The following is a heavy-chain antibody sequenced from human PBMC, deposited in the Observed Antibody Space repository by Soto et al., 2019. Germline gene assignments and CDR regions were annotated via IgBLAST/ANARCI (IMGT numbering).Heavy chain of an antibody. J-gene: IGHJ4*02. Sequence: EVHLVESGEGLVQPGGALRLSCAGSGVTFSSNYMSWVRQAPGKGLEWVSVIYSGGSTYYADSVKGRFTISRDNSKNTLYLQMNSLRAEDTAVYYCARALADYWGQGTLVTVSS. CDR3: ARALADY. CDR1: GVTFSSNY. CDR2: IYSGGST. V-gene: IGHV3-66*01.